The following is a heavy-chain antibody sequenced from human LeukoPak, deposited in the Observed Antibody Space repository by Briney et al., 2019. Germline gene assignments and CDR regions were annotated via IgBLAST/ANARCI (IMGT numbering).Heavy chain of an antibody. Sequence: PGGSLRLSCAASGFSFSTYWMHWVRQAPGKGLVWVSRISSDGSSTTYADSVQGRFTISRDNAKNTLYLQMNSLRVEDTAVYYCAKGLQRTPYYYYGMDVWGQGTTVTVSS. CDR3: AKGLQRTPYYYYGMDV. CDR1: GFSFSTYW. J-gene: IGHJ6*02. D-gene: IGHD2-2*01. CDR2: ISSDGSST. V-gene: IGHV3-74*01.